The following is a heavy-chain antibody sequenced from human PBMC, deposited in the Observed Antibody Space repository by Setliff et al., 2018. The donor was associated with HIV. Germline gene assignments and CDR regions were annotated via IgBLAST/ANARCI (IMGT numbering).Heavy chain of an antibody. CDR3: ARDFYCGGDCSSGYYYGMDV. CDR1: GGSISTNSYY. D-gene: IGHD2-21*02. CDR2: VHNSGGT. J-gene: IGHJ6*02. V-gene: IGHV4-39*07. Sequence: SETLSLTCTVSGGSISTNSYYWGWIRQSPGKGLEWVGNVHNSGGTNYNPSLKSRVSISVDTSKNQFSLNVKSVTAADTAVYYCARDFYCGGDCSSGYYYGMDVWGQGTTVTVSS.